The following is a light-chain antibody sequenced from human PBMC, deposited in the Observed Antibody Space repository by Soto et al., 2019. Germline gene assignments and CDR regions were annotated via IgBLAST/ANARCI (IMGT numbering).Light chain of an antibody. J-gene: IGLJ1*01. Sequence: QSVLTQAASVSGSPGQSITISCTGTSSDVGGYNYVSWYQQHPGKAPKLLIYDVSNRPSGASNRFSGSKSGNTASLTISGLQAEDEADYYCSSYTGSTTLHYVFGTGTKVTVL. CDR3: SSYTGSTTLHYV. CDR2: DVS. CDR1: SSDVGGYNY. V-gene: IGLV2-14*01.